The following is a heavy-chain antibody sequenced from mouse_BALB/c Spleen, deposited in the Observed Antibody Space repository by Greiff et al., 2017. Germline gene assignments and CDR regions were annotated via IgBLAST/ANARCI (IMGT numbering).Heavy chain of an antibody. V-gene: IGHV2-9*02. CDR1: GFSLTSYG. CDR2: IWAGGST. D-gene: IGHD1-1*01. J-gene: IGHJ1*01. Sequence: QVQLKESGPGLVAPSQSLSITCTVSGFSLTSYGVHWVRQPPGKGLEWLGVIWAGGSTNYNSALMSRLSISKDNSKSQVFLKMNSLQTDDTAMYYCAREPPITTGGYFDVWGAGTTVTVSS. CDR3: AREPPITTGGYFDV.